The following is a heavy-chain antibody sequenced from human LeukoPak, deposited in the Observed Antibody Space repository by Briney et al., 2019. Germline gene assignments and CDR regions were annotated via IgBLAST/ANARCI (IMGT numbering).Heavy chain of an antibody. CDR1: GGSISSGSYY. CDR3: ARRKITMVRGVITRYYYYYMDV. J-gene: IGHJ6*03. V-gene: IGHV4-61*02. Sequence: SETLSLTCTVSGGSISSGSYYWSWIRQPAGKGLEWIGRIYTSGSTNYNPSLKSRVTISVDTSKNQFSLKLSSVTAADTAVYYCARRKITMVRGVITRYYYYYMDVWGKGTTVTISS. CDR2: IYTSGST. D-gene: IGHD3-10*01.